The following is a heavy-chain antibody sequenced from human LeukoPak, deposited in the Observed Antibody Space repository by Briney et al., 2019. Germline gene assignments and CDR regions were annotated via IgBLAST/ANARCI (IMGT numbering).Heavy chain of an antibody. J-gene: IGHJ4*02. CDR2: ISSSSSTI. CDR3: ARDRYSGYDLLYDY. Sequence: PGGSLRLSCAASGFTFSSYSMNWVRQAPGKGLEWVSYISSSSSTIYYADPVKGRFTISRDNAKNSLYLQMNSLRDEDTAVYYCARDRYSGYDLLYDYWGQGTLVTVSS. CDR1: GFTFSSYS. V-gene: IGHV3-48*02. D-gene: IGHD5-12*01.